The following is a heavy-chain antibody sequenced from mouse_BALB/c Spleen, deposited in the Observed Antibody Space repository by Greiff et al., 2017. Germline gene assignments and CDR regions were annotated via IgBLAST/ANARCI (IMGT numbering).Heavy chain of an antibody. D-gene: IGHD4-1*01. CDR2: IYPGNSDT. CDR1: GYSFTSYW. J-gene: IGHJ4*01. Sequence: EVQLQQSGPVLARPGASVKMSCKASGYSFTSYWMHWVKQRPGQGLEWIGAIYPGNSDTSYNQKFKGKAKLTAVTSASTAYMELSSLTNEDSAVYYCTRLLGGGLMDYWGQGTSVTVSS. CDR3: TRLLGGGLMDY. V-gene: IGHV1-5*01.